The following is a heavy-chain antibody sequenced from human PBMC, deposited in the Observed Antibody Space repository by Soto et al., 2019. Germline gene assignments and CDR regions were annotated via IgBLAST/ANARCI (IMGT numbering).Heavy chain of an antibody. D-gene: IGHD6-19*01. V-gene: IGHV4-61*01. CDR1: GGSVSSGSYY. Sequence: SETLSLTXTVSGGSVSSGSYYWSWIRQPPGKGLEWIGYIYYSGSTNYNPSLKSRVTISVDTSKNQFSLKLSSVTAADTAVYYCARDSSHTLFDYWGQGTLVTVSS. CDR2: IYYSGST. CDR3: ARDSSHTLFDY. J-gene: IGHJ4*02.